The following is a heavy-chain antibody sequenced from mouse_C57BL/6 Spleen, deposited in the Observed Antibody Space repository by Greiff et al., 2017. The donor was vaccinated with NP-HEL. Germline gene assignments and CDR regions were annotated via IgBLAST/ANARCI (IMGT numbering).Heavy chain of an antibody. CDR3: ARNRSPHWYFDV. CDR1: GYTFTDYY. J-gene: IGHJ1*03. V-gene: IGHV1-26*01. Sequence: EVQLQQSGPELVKPGASVKISCKASGYTFTDYYMNWVKQSHGKSLEWIGDINPNNGGTSYNQKFKGKATLTVDKSSSTAYMELRSLTSEDSAVYYCARNRSPHWYFDVWGTGTTVTVSS. CDR2: INPNNGGT.